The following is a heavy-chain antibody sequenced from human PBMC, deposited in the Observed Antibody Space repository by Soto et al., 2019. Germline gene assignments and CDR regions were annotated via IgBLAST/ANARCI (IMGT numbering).Heavy chain of an antibody. D-gene: IGHD3-22*01. CDR2: ISFDGNNK. Sequence: LRLSCAASGFTFSNYGMHWVRQAPGKGLEWVAIISFDGNNKYYSESVKGRFTISRDNSKNMVFLQMNSLRPEDTAVYYCVKPKEHFYDSSPGETWGQGTPVTVSS. V-gene: IGHV3-30*18. CDR3: VKPKEHFYDSSPGET. J-gene: IGHJ5*02. CDR1: GFTFSNYG.